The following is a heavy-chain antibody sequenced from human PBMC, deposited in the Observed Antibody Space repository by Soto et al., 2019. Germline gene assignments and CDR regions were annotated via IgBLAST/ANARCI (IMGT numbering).Heavy chain of an antibody. V-gene: IGHV1-18*01. CDR2: ISAFNGDT. J-gene: IGHJ4*02. CDR1: VYNFNTYG. CDR3: ARDRSHYHSQDY. D-gene: IGHD3-10*01. Sequence: GASVXVSFKSSVYNFNTYGIICFRQAPGQGLEWIGWISAFNGDTKSSQNVQDRLTMTTDTSTSTAYMELRSLTSADTAVYYCARDRSHYHSQDYWGQGNLVPV.